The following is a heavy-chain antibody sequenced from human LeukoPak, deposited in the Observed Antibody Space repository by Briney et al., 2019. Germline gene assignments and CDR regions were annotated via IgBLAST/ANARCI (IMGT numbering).Heavy chain of an antibody. Sequence: GASVKVSCKASGYTLTSYDINWVRQATGQGLEWMGWMNPNSGNTSYAQKFQGRVTMTRNTSISTAYMELSSLRSEDTAVYYCAREGDFRWFDPWGQGTLVTVSS. CDR1: GYTLTSYD. CDR3: AREGDFRWFDP. CDR2: MNPNSGNT. J-gene: IGHJ5*02. V-gene: IGHV1-8*01.